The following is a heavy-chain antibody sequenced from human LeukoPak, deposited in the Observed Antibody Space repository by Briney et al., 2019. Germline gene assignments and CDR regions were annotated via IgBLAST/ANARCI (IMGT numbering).Heavy chain of an antibody. Sequence: PGGSLRLSYAASGFTFSSYAMSWVRQAPGKGLEWVSAISGSGGSTYYADSVKGRFTISRDNSKNTLYLQMNSLRAEDTAVYYCAKSDELLFTGDYWGQGTLVTVSS. D-gene: IGHD3-10*02. CDR2: ISGSGGST. V-gene: IGHV3-23*01. CDR3: AKSDELLFTGDY. CDR1: GFTFSSYA. J-gene: IGHJ4*02.